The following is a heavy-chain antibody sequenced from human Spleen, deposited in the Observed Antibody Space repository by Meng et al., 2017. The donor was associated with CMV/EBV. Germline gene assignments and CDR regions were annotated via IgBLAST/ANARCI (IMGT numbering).Heavy chain of an antibody. V-gene: IGHV3-48*03. CDR2: SSSSGSAK. CDR1: GFAFNNYE. Sequence: GGSLRLSCEASGFAFNNYEMLWVRQAPGKGLEWVSYSSSSGSAKYYADSVKGRFTISRDNAKNSLYLQMNSLRAEDTAVYYCARLGSSGWSQYYYYGMDVWGQGTTVTVSS. D-gene: IGHD6-19*01. CDR3: ARLGSSGWSQYYYYGMDV. J-gene: IGHJ6*02.